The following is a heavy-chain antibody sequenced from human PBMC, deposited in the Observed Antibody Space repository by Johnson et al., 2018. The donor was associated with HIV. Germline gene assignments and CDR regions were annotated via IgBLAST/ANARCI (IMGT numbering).Heavy chain of an antibody. Sequence: VQLVESGGGLIQPGGSLRLSCAASGFTVSSNYMSWVRQAPGKGLEWVLVIYSGGSTYYAASVKGRFTISRDNSKNTRYLQMHSLRAEDTDVYYCASGGGTYAFDIWGQGKMVTVSS. CDR1: GFTVSSNY. CDR3: ASGGGTYAFDI. D-gene: IGHD1-26*01. J-gene: IGHJ3*02. V-gene: IGHV3-53*01. CDR2: IYSGGST.